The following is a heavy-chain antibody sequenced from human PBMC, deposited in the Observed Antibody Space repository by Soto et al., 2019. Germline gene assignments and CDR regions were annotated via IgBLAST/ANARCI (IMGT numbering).Heavy chain of an antibody. D-gene: IGHD2-21*01. CDR3: ARRIPFGYGMDV. CDR1: GFTFSSYA. V-gene: IGHV3-64*01. CDR2: ITSNGGNT. Sequence: EVQLVESGGGLVQPGGSLRLSCAASGFTFSSYAMHWVRQAPGKGLEYVSAITSNGGNTDYASSAKGRFTIARDNSKNTLYLQMGSLRAEDMAVYYCARRIPFGYGMDVWGQGTMVTVSS. J-gene: IGHJ6*02.